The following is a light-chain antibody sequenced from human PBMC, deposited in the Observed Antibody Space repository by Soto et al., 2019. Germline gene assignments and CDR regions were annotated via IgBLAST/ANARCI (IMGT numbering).Light chain of an antibody. Sequence: MVLTQSPGTLSLSPGERATLSCRASQSISSYLAWYQQKPGQPPRLLIYGASTRATGIPDRFSGSGSGTDFTLTISRLEPEDFAVYYWQQYGRSPRTFGQGTKVDIK. CDR3: QQYGRSPRT. J-gene: IGKJ1*01. CDR1: QSISSY. V-gene: IGKV3-20*01. CDR2: GAS.